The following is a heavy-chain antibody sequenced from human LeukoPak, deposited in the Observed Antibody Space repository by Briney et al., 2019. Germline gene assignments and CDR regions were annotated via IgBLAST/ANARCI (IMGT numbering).Heavy chain of an antibody. CDR1: GYTFTSYA. CDR3: ATVGTLWFGELLFDY. D-gene: IGHD3-10*01. V-gene: IGHV1-3*03. Sequence: GASVKVSCKASGYTFTSYAMHWVRQAPGQRLEWMGWINAGNGNTKYSQEFQGRVTMTEDTSTDTAYMELSSLRSEDTAVYYCATVGTLWFGELLFDYWGQGTLVTVSS. J-gene: IGHJ4*02. CDR2: INAGNGNT.